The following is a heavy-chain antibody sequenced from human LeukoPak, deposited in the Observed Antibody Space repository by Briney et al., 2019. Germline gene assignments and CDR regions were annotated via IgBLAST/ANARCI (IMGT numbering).Heavy chain of an antibody. CDR2: IKQDGSEK. CDR1: GFTFSSYW. CDR3: AREDCSSTSCPPWNYYMDV. V-gene: IGHV3-7*01. D-gene: IGHD2-2*01. Sequence: GGSLRLSCAASGFTFSSYWMSWVRQAPGKGLEWVANIKQDGSEKYYVDSVKGRFTISRDNAKNSLYLQMSSLRAEDTAAYYCAREDCSSTSCPPWNYYMDVWGKGTTVTVSS. J-gene: IGHJ6*03.